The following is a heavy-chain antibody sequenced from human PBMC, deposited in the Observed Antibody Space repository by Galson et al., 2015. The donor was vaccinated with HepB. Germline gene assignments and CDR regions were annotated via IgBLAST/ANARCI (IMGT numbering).Heavy chain of an antibody. CDR2: ISSSSSYI. CDR1: GFTFSSYS. V-gene: IGHV3-21*01. J-gene: IGHJ4*02. CDR3: ASWAGYDSSGYYTDY. D-gene: IGHD3-22*01. Sequence: SLRLSCAASGFTFSSYSMNWVRQAPGKGLEWVSSISSSSSYIYYADSVKGRFTISRDNAKNSLYLQMNSLRAEDTAVYYCASWAGYDSSGYYTDYWGQGTLVTVSS.